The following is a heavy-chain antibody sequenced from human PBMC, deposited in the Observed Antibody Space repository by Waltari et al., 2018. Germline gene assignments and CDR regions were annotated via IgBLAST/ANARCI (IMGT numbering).Heavy chain of an antibody. J-gene: IGHJ3*02. D-gene: IGHD6-19*01. CDR1: GGSISSSSYY. CDR3: AREPGGIAVAGRDAFDI. Sequence: QLQLQESGPGLVKPSETLSLTCTVSGGSISSSSYYWGWIRQPPGKGLEWIGSIYYSGSTYYNPSLKSRVTISVDTSKNQFSLKLSSVTAADTAVYYCAREPGGIAVAGRDAFDIWGQGTVVTVSS. CDR2: IYYSGST. V-gene: IGHV4-39*07.